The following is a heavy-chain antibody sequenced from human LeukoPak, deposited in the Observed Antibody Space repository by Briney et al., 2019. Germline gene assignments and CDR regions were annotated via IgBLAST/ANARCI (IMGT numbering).Heavy chain of an antibody. Sequence: GASVKVSCKASGYTFISYAMHWVRQAPGQRPEWMGWINVGNGNTKYAQKFQGRVTISRDTSARVVYLELNSLKFEDTSMYYCARPRTGAFDIWGQGIMVTVSS. V-gene: IGHV1-3*01. CDR1: GYTFISYA. D-gene: IGHD3/OR15-3a*01. CDR3: ARPRTGAFDI. CDR2: INVGNGNT. J-gene: IGHJ3*02.